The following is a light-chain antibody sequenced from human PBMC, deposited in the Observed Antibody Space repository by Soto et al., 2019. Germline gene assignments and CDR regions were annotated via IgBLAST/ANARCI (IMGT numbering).Light chain of an antibody. V-gene: IGKV3-11*01. CDR2: DGS. J-gene: IGKJ5*01. Sequence: IVWTQSPATLALCRGGRVTLACMASQNLHSFLNWYQQRPGQAPRPLIYDGSKRATGVPARFSGSGSGTDFTLTISGLEPEDFAVYYCQQRSVWPITFGQGTRLEIK. CDR1: QNLHSF. CDR3: QQRSVWPIT.